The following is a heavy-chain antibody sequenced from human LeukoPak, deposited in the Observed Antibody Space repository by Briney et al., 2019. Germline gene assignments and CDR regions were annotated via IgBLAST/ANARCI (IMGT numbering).Heavy chain of an antibody. CDR2: INHSGST. J-gene: IGHJ4*02. CDR1: GGSFSGYY. V-gene: IGHV4-34*01. D-gene: IGHD4-23*01. CDR3: ASRWLTRDY. Sequence: KPSETLSLTCAVYGGSFSGYYWSWIRQPPGKGPEWIGEINHSGSTNYNPSLKSRVTISVDTSKNQFSLKLSSVTAADTAVYYCASRWLTRDYWGQGTLVTVSS.